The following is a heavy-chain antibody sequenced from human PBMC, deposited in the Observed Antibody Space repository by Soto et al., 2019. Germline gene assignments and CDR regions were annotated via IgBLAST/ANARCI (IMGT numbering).Heavy chain of an antibody. CDR1: GFTFSSYS. CDR2: MSSSSSYI. J-gene: IGHJ5*02. CDR3: ATAIVVVQAAQHAPWFDP. Sequence: GGSLRLSCAASGFTFSSYSMNWVRQAPGKGLEWVSSMSSSSSYIYYADSVKGRFTISRANAKNSLYLQMNSLRAEDTAVYYCATAIVVVQAAQHAPWFDPWGQGTLVTVSS. D-gene: IGHD2-2*01. V-gene: IGHV3-21*01.